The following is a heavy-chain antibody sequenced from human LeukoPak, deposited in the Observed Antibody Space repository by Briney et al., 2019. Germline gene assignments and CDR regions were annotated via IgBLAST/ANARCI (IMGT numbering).Heavy chain of an antibody. J-gene: IGHJ6*03. CDR1: GGSFSGYY. V-gene: IGHV4-34*01. D-gene: IGHD3-3*01. CDR3: ARPLFGVVKAGDMDV. CDR2: INHSGST. Sequence: SETLSLTCAVYGGSFSGYYWSWIRQPPRKGLEWIGEINHSGSTNYNPSLKSRVTISVDTSKNQFSLKLSSVTAADTAVYYCARPLFGVVKAGDMDVRGKGTTVTVSS.